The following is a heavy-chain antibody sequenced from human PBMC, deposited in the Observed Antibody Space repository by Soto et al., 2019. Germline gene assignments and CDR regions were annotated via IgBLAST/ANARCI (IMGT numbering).Heavy chain of an antibody. Sequence: SETLSLTCAVSGRSISSSNWWRWVRQPPGKGLEWIGEIYHSGSTNYNPSHKSQVTISVDKSKNPLSLQLSSVTAADTAVYSCARASVLSGNSWFDTGGQGTLVTVSS. J-gene: IGHJ5*02. D-gene: IGHD6-25*01. V-gene: IGHV4-4*02. CDR2: IYHSGST. CDR1: GRSISSSNW. CDR3: ARASVLSGNSWFDT.